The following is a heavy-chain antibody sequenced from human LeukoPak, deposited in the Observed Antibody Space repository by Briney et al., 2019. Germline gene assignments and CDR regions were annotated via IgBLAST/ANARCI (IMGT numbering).Heavy chain of an antibody. J-gene: IGHJ4*02. CDR2: IYYSGST. V-gene: IGHV4-31*03. CDR1: GGSISSGGYY. CDR3: ARHLVAAGLY. Sequence: SETLSLTCTVSGGSISSGGYYWSWIRQHPGKGLEWIGYIYYSGSTYYNPSLKSRVTISVDTSKNQFSLKLSSVTAADTAVYYCARHLVAAGLYWGQGTLVTVSS. D-gene: IGHD6-13*01.